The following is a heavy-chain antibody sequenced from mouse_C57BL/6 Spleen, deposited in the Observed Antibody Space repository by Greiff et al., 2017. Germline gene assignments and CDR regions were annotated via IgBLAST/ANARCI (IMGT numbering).Heavy chain of an antibody. D-gene: IGHD2-4*01. CDR2: IDPSDSTT. Sequence: QVQLQQPGAELVKPGASVKLSCKASGYTFTSYWMQWVKQRPGQGLEWIGEIDPSDSTTNYNQKFKGKATLTVDTSSSTAYMQLSSLTSEDSAVYYCARRWDYDYFDYWGQGTTLTVSS. CDR3: ARRWDYDYFDY. CDR1: GYTFTSYW. J-gene: IGHJ2*01. V-gene: IGHV1-50*01.